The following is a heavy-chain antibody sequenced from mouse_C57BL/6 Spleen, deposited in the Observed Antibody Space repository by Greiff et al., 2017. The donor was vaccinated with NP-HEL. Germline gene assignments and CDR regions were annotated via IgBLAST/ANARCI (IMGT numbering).Heavy chain of an antibody. V-gene: IGHV1-4*01. CDR2: INPSSGYT. J-gene: IGHJ2*01. CDR1: GYTFTSYT. CDR3: ARGDYGNYFDD. D-gene: IGHD1-1*01. Sequence: QVQLQQSGAELARPGASVKMSCKASGYTFTSYTMHWVKQRPGQGLEWIGYINPSSGYTKYNQKFKDKATLTADKSSSPAYMQLSSLTSEDSAVYYCARGDYGNYFDDWGQGTTLTVSS.